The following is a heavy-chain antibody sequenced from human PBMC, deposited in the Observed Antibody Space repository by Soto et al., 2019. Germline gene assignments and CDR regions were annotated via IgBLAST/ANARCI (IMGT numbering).Heavy chain of an antibody. V-gene: IGHV3-23*01. Sequence: VQLLESGGDLVQPGGSLRLSCVTSRFTFNTFAMSWVRQAPGEGLEWVSAINAGGGNTHYADSVKGRFTISRDNSKNTLYLQMESLRAEDTAVYYCAKHTYSDFWPGHYFYLDFWGQGTLVTVSS. CDR2: INAGGGNT. J-gene: IGHJ4*02. CDR1: RFTFNTFA. CDR3: AKHTYSDFWPGHYFYLDF. D-gene: IGHD3-3*01.